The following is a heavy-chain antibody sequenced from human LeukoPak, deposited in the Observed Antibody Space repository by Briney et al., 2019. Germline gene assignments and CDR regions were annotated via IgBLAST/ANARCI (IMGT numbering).Heavy chain of an antibody. CDR2: ISAYNGNT. CDR3: ARVFVSSWYYGEGSGWFDP. CDR1: GYTFTSYG. Sequence: RASVKVSCKASGYTFTSYGISWVRQAPGQGLEWMGWISAYNGNTNYAQKLQGRVTMTTDTSTSTAYKELRSLRSDDTAVYYCARVFVSSWYYGEGSGWFDPWGQGTLVTVSS. D-gene: IGHD6-13*01. V-gene: IGHV1-18*01. J-gene: IGHJ5*02.